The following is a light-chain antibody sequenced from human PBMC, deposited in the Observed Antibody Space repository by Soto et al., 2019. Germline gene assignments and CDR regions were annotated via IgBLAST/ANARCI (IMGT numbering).Light chain of an antibody. J-gene: IGKJ1*01. CDR3: QQCNNWPWT. CDR1: HSVRGD. Sequence: TQFPGTLSASPGERVILSCSASHSVRGDLAWLQQKPGRSPRLLIYGTSTRASGVPDRFSGRGSGTDFTLTINSLQSEDFAVYFCQQCNNWPWTVGPGTTVE. CDR2: GTS. V-gene: IGKV3-15*01.